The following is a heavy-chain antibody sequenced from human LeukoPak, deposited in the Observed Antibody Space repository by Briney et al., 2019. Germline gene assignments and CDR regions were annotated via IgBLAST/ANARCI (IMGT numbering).Heavy chain of an antibody. J-gene: IGHJ6*03. CDR1: GFAFSKYG. Sequence: PGGSLRLSCVASGFAFSKYGMHWVRQAPGKGLEWVAFIRYDGTNKYYADSVKGRFTISRDNSKNTLYLKMNSLRGEDTAVYYCARRSSSGWYPDYYYYYMDVWGKGTTVTISS. V-gene: IGHV3-30*02. CDR3: ARRSSSGWYPDYYYYYMDV. CDR2: IRYDGTNK. D-gene: IGHD6-19*01.